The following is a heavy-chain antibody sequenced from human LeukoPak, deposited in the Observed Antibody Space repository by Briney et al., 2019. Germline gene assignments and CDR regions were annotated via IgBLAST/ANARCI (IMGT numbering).Heavy chain of an antibody. J-gene: IGHJ4*02. V-gene: IGHV3-23*01. CDR1: GFTFSGYA. Sequence: PGGSLRLSCAASGFTFSGYAMSWVRQAPGKGLESVSAISGSGGSTYYADSVQGRFTISRDNSKNTLYVQMNSLRADDTAIYYCVKDSYYYDNSGYYYVKDHWGQGTLVTVSS. CDR2: ISGSGGST. CDR3: VKDSYYYDNSGYYYVKDH. D-gene: IGHD3-22*01.